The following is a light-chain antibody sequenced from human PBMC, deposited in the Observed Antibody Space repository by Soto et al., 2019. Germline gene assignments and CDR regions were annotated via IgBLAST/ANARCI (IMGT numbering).Light chain of an antibody. CDR3: QQFGSSPS. CDR1: QSVSSSY. V-gene: IGKV3-20*01. Sequence: EIVLTQSPGTLSLSPGERATLSCRASQSVSSSYLAWYRQRPSQAPRLLIYGASIRATGIPDRFSGSGSGTDFTITISRLEPEDFAVYYCQQFGSSPSFGPGTTVDI. CDR2: GAS. J-gene: IGKJ3*01.